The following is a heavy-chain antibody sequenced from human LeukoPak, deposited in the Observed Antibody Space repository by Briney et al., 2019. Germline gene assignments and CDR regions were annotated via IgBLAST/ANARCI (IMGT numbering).Heavy chain of an antibody. CDR3: AIELYDFWIGSDAFDI. Sequence: GGSLRLSCAASGFTFSSYAMHWVRQAPGKGLEWVAVISYDGSNKYYADSVKGRFTISRDNSKNTLYLQMNSLRAEDTAVYYCAIELYDFWIGSDAFDIWGQGTMVTVSS. J-gene: IGHJ3*02. D-gene: IGHD3-3*01. CDR1: GFTFSSYA. CDR2: ISYDGSNK. V-gene: IGHV3-30-3*01.